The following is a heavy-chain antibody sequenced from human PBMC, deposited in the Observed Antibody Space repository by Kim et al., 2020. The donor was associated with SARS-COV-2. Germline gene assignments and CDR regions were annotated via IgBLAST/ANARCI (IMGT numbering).Heavy chain of an antibody. D-gene: IGHD2-2*01. V-gene: IGHV3-30*18. J-gene: IGHJ6*02. CDR2: ISYDGSKK. Sequence: GGSLRLSCAASGFTFSSYGMHWVRQAPGKGLEWVAVISYDGSKKYYADSVKGRFTISRDNSKNTLYLQMNSLRAEDTAVYYCAKPQHGGYCSSTSCPSGMDVWGQGTTVTVSS. CDR3: AKPQHGGYCSSTSCPSGMDV. CDR1: GFTFSSYG.